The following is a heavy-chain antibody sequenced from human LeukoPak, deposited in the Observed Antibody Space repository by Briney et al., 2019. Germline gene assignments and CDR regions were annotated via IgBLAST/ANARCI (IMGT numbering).Heavy chain of an antibody. V-gene: IGHV3-21*04. Sequence: PGGSLRLSSAASGFSFSTYYVNRVPPAPGKGLKWVSCISSSSTYIYYSDSVRGRFAISRDNSKNTLYLQMNSLRVEDTAVYYCAKDRGRTWVQVANWGQGTLVTVSS. CDR3: AKDRGRTWVQVAN. J-gene: IGHJ4*02. CDR1: GFSFSTYY. D-gene: IGHD2-15*01. CDR2: ISSSSTYI.